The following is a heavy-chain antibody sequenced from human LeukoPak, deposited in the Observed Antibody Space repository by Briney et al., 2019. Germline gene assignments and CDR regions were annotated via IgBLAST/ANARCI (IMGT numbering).Heavy chain of an antibody. J-gene: IGHJ4*02. CDR2: INHSGST. Sequence: SETLSLTCAVYGGSFSGYYWSWIRKPPGKGLEWIGEINHSGSTNYNPSLKSRVTISVDTSKNQFSLKLSSVTAADTAVYYCARAGDRSGYSDYWGQGTLVTVSS. V-gene: IGHV4-34*01. CDR1: GGSFSGYY. CDR3: ARAGDRSGYSDY. D-gene: IGHD3-22*01.